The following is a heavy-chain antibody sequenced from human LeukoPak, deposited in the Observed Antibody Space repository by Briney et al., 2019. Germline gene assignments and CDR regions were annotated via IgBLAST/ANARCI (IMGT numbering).Heavy chain of an antibody. CDR3: AKGPLLLWFGELSWFDP. D-gene: IGHD3-10*01. V-gene: IGHV3-66*01. Sequence: SGGSLRLSCAAYGFTFSSYSMNWVRQAPGKGLEWVSVIYSGGRTFYADSVQGRFTISRDNSKNTLYLQMNSLRAEDTAVYYCAKGPLLLWFGELSWFDPWGQGTLVTVSS. CDR1: GFTFSSYS. J-gene: IGHJ5*02. CDR2: IYSGGRT.